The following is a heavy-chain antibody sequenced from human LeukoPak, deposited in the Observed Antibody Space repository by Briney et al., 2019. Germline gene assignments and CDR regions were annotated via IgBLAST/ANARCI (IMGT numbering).Heavy chain of an antibody. V-gene: IGHV3-23*01. D-gene: IGHD2-15*01. CDR1: GFTFPSYA. CDR3: AKKGAVVAAPFDS. J-gene: IGHJ4*02. Sequence: PGGSLRLSCAASGFTFPSYAMSWVRQAPGKGLEWVSDVTSSGASTEYADSVKGRFTISRDNSRHTLYLQIEILTADDTAVYYCAKKGAVVAAPFDSWGQGSLVTVSS. CDR2: VTSSGAST.